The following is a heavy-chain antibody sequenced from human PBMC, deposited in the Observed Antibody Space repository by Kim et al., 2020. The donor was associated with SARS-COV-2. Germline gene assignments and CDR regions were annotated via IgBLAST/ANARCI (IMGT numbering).Heavy chain of an antibody. CDR1: GFTFSSYS. CDR3: ARVPGEEDYYYYGMDV. CDR2: ISSSSSYI. J-gene: IGHJ6*02. V-gene: IGHV3-21*01. Sequence: GGSLRLSCAASGFTFSSYSMNWVRQAPGKGLEWVSSISSSSSYIYYADSVKGRFTISRDNAKNSLYLQMNSLRAEDTAVYYCARVPGEEDYYYYGMDVWGQGTTVTVSS. D-gene: IGHD3-10*01.